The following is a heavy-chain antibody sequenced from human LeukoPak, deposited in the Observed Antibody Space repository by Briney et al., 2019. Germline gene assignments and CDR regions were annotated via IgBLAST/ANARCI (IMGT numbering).Heavy chain of an antibody. V-gene: IGHV1-69*13. CDR1: GYTFTSYG. D-gene: IGHD1-26*01. J-gene: IGHJ4*02. Sequence: SVKVSCKASGYTFTSYGISWVRQAPGQGLEWMGRIFPIFATANYAQKFQGRVTITADESTSTAYMELSSLRSEDTAVYYCARESGSYEAYFDYWGQGTLVTVSS. CDR2: IFPIFATA. CDR3: ARESGSYEAYFDY.